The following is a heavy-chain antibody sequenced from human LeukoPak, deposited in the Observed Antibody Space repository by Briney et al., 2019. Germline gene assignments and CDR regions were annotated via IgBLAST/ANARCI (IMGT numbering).Heavy chain of an antibody. Sequence: WASVKVSCKASGGTFSSYAISWVRQAPGQGLEWMGWINPNSGGTNYAQKFQGRVTMTRDTSISTAYMELSRLRSDDTAVYYCARMISVVVPAASYRGYYYYMDVWGKGTTVTVSS. CDR1: GGTFSSYA. CDR2: INPNSGGT. CDR3: ARMISVVVPAASYRGYYYYMDV. D-gene: IGHD2-2*01. V-gene: IGHV1-2*02. J-gene: IGHJ6*03.